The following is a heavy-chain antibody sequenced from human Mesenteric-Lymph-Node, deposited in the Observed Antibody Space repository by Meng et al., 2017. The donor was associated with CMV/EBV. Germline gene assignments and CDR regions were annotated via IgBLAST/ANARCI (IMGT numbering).Heavy chain of an antibody. D-gene: IGHD3-10*01. V-gene: IGHV7-4-1*02. CDR1: GYTFTSYA. J-gene: IGHJ4*02. CDR2: INTHTGNP. Sequence: SGYTFTSYAIDWVRQAPGQGLEWMGWINTHTGNPTYAQGFTGRFVFSLDTSVSTAYLQISSLKSEDTAVYYCARDWSRGPKKGLDYWGQGTLVTVSS. CDR3: ARDWSRGPKKGLDY.